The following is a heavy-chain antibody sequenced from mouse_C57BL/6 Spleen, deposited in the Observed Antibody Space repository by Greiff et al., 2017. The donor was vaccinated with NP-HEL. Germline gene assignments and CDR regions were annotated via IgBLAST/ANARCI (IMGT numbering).Heavy chain of an antibody. Sequence: VKLQQPGAELVMPGASVKLSCKASGYTFTSYWMHWVKQRPGQGLEWIGEIDPSDSYTNYNQKFKGKSTLTVDKSSSTAYMQLSSLTSEDSAVYYCARYGYYGSSHYFDYWGQGTTLTVSS. V-gene: IGHV1-69*01. CDR1: GYTFTSYW. D-gene: IGHD1-1*01. CDR2: IDPSDSYT. CDR3: ARYGYYGSSHYFDY. J-gene: IGHJ2*01.